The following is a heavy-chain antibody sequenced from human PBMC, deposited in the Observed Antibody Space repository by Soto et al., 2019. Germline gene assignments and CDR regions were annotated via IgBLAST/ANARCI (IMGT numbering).Heavy chain of an antibody. CDR3: ARGTKVATIKDYYYYYMDV. D-gene: IGHD5-12*01. J-gene: IGHJ6*03. V-gene: IGHV6-1*01. CDR1: GDSVSSNSAA. Sequence: SQTLSLTCAISGDSVSSNSAAWNWIRQSPSRGLEWLGRTYYRSKWYNDYAVSVKSRITINPDTSKNQFSLQLNSVTPEDTAVYYCARGTKVATIKDYYYYYMDVWGKGTTVTVSS. CDR2: TYYRSKWYN.